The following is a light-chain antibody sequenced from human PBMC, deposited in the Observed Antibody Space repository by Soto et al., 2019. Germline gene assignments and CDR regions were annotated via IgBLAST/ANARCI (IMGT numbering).Light chain of an antibody. Sequence: DIQMTQSPSSLSASIGDRVTITCRASQSISRYLYWYQQKPGKAPKLLIYAASSLQSGVPSRFSGSGSGTDFTLTISSLQPEDFATYYCQQSYSTPRTFGQGTKVDIK. CDR2: AAS. CDR3: QQSYSTPRT. J-gene: IGKJ1*01. CDR1: QSISRY. V-gene: IGKV1-39*01.